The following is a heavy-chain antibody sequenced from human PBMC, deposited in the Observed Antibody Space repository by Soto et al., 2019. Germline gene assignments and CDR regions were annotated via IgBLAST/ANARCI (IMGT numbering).Heavy chain of an antibody. CDR2: IYHSGST. Sequence: QLQLQESGSGLVKPSQTLSLTCAVSGGSISSGGYSWSWIRQPPGKGLEWIGYIYHSGSTYYNPSLKSRVTISVDRSKNQFSLKLSSVTAADTAVYYCARTYYYDSGHAFDIWGQGTMVTVSS. D-gene: IGHD3-22*01. J-gene: IGHJ3*02. CDR3: ARTYYYDSGHAFDI. CDR1: GGSISSGGYS. V-gene: IGHV4-30-2*01.